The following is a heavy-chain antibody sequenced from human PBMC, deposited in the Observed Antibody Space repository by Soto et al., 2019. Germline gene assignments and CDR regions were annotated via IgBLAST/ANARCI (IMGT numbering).Heavy chain of an antibody. V-gene: IGHV1-69*06. CDR3: ARALTSSYYFWSGVGGMDV. Sequence: QVQLVQSGAEVKKPGSSVKVSCKASGGTFSSYAISWVRQAPGQGLEWMGGIIPIFGTANYAQKFQGRVTITADKSTSTAYMELSSLRSEDTAVYYCARALTSSYYFWSGVGGMDVWGQGTTVTVSS. CDR2: IIPIFGTA. D-gene: IGHD3-3*01. J-gene: IGHJ6*02. CDR1: GGTFSSYA.